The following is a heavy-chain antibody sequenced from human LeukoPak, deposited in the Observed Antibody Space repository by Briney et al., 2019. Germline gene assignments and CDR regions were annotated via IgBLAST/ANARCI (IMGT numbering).Heavy chain of an antibody. CDR1: GFTFSSYG. V-gene: IGHV3-33*01. J-gene: IGHJ6*02. D-gene: IGHD2-2*01. Sequence: PGGSLRLSCAASGFTFSSYGMHWVRQAPGKGLEWVAVIWYDGSNKYYADSVKGRFTISRDNSKNTLYLQMNSLRAEDTAVYYCASLYCSSTSCSGHYYYGMDVWGQGTTVTVSS. CDR2: IWYDGSNK. CDR3: ASLYCSSTSCSGHYYYGMDV.